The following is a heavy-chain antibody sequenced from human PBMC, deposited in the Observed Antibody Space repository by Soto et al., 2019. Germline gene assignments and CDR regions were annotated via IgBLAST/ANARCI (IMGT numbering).Heavy chain of an antibody. CDR3: ARGGRGFLGGWFDP. CDR2: IYYSGTT. CDR1: GVSINDGDYY. Sequence: QVRLQESGPGLVKPSQTLSLTCNVSGVSINDGDYYWSWLRQPPGKDLEWIGYIYYSGTTHYNPSVESRITVSVDLSQNQVSLRLNSVTAADTAVYYCARGGRGFLGGWFDPWGQGTLVTVS. D-gene: IGHD3-16*01. V-gene: IGHV4-30-4*01. J-gene: IGHJ5*02.